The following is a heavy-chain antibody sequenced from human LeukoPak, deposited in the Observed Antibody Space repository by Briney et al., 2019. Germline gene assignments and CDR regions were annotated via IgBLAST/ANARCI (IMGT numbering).Heavy chain of an antibody. J-gene: IGHJ4*02. Sequence: SVKVSCKASGYTFTSYGISWVRQAPGQGLEWMGGIIPVFGTADYAQKFQGRVTITADESTSTAYMELSSLRSEDTAVYYCARRGDRSSDFDYWGQGTLVTVSS. CDR2: IIPVFGTA. CDR3: ARRGDRSSDFDY. V-gene: IGHV1-69*13. CDR1: GYTFTSYG. D-gene: IGHD6-6*01.